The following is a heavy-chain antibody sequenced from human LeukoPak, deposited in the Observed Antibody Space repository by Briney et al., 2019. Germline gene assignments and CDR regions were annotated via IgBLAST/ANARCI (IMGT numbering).Heavy chain of an antibody. J-gene: IGHJ4*02. V-gene: IGHV3-23*01. CDR1: GFTFSSYA. Sequence: GGSLRLSCAASGFTFSSYAMSWVRQAPGKGLEGVSAISGSGGSTYYADSVKGRFTISRDNSKNTLYLQMNSLRAEDTAVYYCAKGLYYYGSGSSHWGQGTLVTVSS. CDR3: AKGLYYYGSGSSH. CDR2: ISGSGGST. D-gene: IGHD3-10*01.